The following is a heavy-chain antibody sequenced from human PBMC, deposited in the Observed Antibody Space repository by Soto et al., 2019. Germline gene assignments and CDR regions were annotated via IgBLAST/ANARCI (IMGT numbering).Heavy chain of an antibody. CDR2: IVVMSNTA. J-gene: IGHJ4*02. D-gene: IGHD1-26*01. V-gene: IGHV1-69*06. CDR1: GSTFNNFA. Sequence: QVVLLQSGAEVKEPGSSVRVSCKVSGSTFNNFAFSWVRQAPGHGPEWMGGIVVMSNTADYSQRFRDGVTITADTSTNTLYMELGSLTFEDTAVYYCARAIKRWEVHYYFDYWGQGTQVTVSS. CDR3: ARAIKRWEVHYYFDY.